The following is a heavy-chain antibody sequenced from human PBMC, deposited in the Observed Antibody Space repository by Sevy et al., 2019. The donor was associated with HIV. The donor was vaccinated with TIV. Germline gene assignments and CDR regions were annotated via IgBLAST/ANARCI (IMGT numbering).Heavy chain of an antibody. J-gene: IGHJ4*02. CDR3: ARDAGYSTGWYAGY. Sequence: GGSLRLSCAASGFTFSTHAMHWVRQAPGKGLEGVAVISYDGSSQYSADSVKGRFTISRDIAKNTLYLQMNSLRAEDTAVYFCARDAGYSTGWYAGYWGQGTLVTVSS. V-gene: IGHV3-30-3*01. D-gene: IGHD6-19*01. CDR2: ISYDGSSQ. CDR1: GFTFSTHA.